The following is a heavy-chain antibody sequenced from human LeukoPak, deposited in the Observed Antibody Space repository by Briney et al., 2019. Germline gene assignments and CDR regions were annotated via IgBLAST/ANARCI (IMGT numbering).Heavy chain of an antibody. CDR1: GYTFTDYY. J-gene: IGHJ4*02. Sequence: ASVKVSCKASGYTFTDYYMHWVRQAPGQGLEWMGWINPDSATTNYAQRFQGRVTMTRNTSISTAYMELSSLRSDDTAVYYCARVSRDSRGYYYGYWGQGTLVTASS. CDR3: ARVSRDSRGYYYGY. V-gene: IGHV1-2*02. CDR2: INPDSATT. D-gene: IGHD3-22*01.